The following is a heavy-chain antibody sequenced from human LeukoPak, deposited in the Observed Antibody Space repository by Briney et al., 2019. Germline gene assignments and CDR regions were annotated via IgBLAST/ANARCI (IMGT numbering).Heavy chain of an antibody. D-gene: IGHD6-13*01. CDR3: ARGAAAGTRLNYGMDV. CDR2: VSFDGRNK. V-gene: IGHV3-30-3*01. Sequence: GGSQRLSCAASGFTFSSYAMHWVRQAPGKGLEWVAVVSFDGRNKYYADSVKGRFTISRDKSRNTLYVQMNSLRTEDTAVYYCARGAAAGTRLNYGMDVWGRGTTVTVSS. J-gene: IGHJ6*02. CDR1: GFTFSSYA.